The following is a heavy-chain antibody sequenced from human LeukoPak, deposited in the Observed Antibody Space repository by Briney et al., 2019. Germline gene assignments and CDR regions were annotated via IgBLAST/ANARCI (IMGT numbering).Heavy chain of an antibody. J-gene: IGHJ6*03. Sequence: SETLSLTCTVSGGSISSYYWSWIRQPPGKGLEWIGYIYYSGSTNYNPSLKSRVTISVDTSKNQFSLKLSSVTAADTAVYYCAIFPSEVPAANPHWYYYYYMDVWGKGTTVTVSS. D-gene: IGHD2-2*01. V-gene: IGHV4-59*01. CDR1: GGSISSYY. CDR3: AIFPSEVPAANPHWYYYYYMDV. CDR2: IYYSGST.